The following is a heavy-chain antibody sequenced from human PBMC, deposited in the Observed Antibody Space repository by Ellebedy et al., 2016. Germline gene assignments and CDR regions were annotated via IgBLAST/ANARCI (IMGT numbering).Heavy chain of an antibody. Sequence: GESLKISCVASGFTFGIFFMSWVRQAPGGGLEWVSTISAGGDITFSADSVKGRFTISRDSSKNSVYLRMNNLRVEDTAVYYCRQGHYADLWGQGTLVTVSS. CDR2: ISAGGDIT. V-gene: IGHV3-23*01. CDR1: GFTFGIFF. J-gene: IGHJ4*02. CDR3: RQGHYADL. D-gene: IGHD4-17*01.